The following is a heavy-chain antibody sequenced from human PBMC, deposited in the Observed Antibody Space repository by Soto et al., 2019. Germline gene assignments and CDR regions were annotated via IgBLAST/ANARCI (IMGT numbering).Heavy chain of an antibody. Sequence: QVQLVESGGGVVQPGRSLRLSCAASGFTFSHYGMHWVRQAPGKGLEWVAIISYDGTNKDYADSVRGRFNLSRDNSKRTLFLQMNSLGAEDTDVYYCVKNSRNESSGSDAFDLWGQGTMVTVSS. CDR3: VKNSRNESSGSDAFDL. V-gene: IGHV3-30*18. J-gene: IGHJ3*01. D-gene: IGHD3-22*01. CDR1: GFTFSHYG. CDR2: ISYDGTNK.